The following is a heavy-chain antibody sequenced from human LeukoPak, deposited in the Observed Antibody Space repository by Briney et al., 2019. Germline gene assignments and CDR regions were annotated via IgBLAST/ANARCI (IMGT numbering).Heavy chain of an antibody. V-gene: IGHV4-34*01. CDR3: ARGRGTSLLLNYYYMDV. CDR1: GGSFSGYY. CDR2: INHSGST. J-gene: IGHJ6*03. Sequence: SETLSLTCAVYGGSFSGYYWSWIRQPPGKGLEWIGEINHSGSTNYNPSLKSRVTISVDTSKNQFSLKLSSVTAADTAVYHCARGRGTSLLLNYYYMDVWGKGTTVTVSS. D-gene: IGHD2-15*01.